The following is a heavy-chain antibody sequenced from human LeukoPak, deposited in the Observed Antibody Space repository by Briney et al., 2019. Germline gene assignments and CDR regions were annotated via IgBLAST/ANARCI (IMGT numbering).Heavy chain of an antibody. V-gene: IGHV4-61*02. Sequence: PSETLSLTCTVSGGSIRSGTDYWSWIRQPAGKGLEWIGRIYTSGSTNYNPSLKSRVTISVDTSKNQFSLKLSSVTAADTAVYYCARVSGVAAADYWGQGTLVTVSS. CDR3: ARVSGVAAADY. J-gene: IGHJ4*02. CDR1: GGSIRSGTDY. CDR2: IYTSGST. D-gene: IGHD6-13*01.